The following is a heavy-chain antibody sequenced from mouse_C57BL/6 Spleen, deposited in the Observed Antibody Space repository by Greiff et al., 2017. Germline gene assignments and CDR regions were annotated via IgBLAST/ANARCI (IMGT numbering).Heavy chain of an antibody. CDR1: GYTFSNYW. CDR2: IYPGGGYS. Sequence: QVQLQQSGAELVRPGTSVKMSCKASGYTFSNYWIGWAQQRPGHGLEWIGDIYPGGGYSNYNEKFKGKATLTADKSSSTAYMQFSSLTSEDSAIYYCARWTVTSYFDYWRQGTTLTVSS. CDR3: ARWTVTSYFDY. J-gene: IGHJ2*01. D-gene: IGHD2-13*01. V-gene: IGHV1-63*01.